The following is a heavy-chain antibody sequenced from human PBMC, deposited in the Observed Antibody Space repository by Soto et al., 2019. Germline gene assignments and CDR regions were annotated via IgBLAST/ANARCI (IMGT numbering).Heavy chain of an antibody. V-gene: IGHV5-51*01. Sequence: GESLKISCEGNGYNLTNSWIGWVRQMPGKGLEWMGIIYPGDSDTRYSPSFQGQVTISADKSINTAYLQWSSLKASDTAMYYCARLRLGGFDFWGQGALVTVSS. CDR1: GYNLTNSW. CDR2: IYPGDSDT. J-gene: IGHJ4*02. D-gene: IGHD3-16*01. CDR3: ARLRLGGFDF.